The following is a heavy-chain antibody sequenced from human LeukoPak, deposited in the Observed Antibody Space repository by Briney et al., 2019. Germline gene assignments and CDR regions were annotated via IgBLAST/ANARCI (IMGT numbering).Heavy chain of an antibody. Sequence: KTGGSLRPSCAASGFTFSDYYMTWIRQAPGKGLEYVSHISRSGSSLYYGDSVKGRFSISRDNAKNSLYLQMNSLRVEDTAVYYCAREVVVVPDYYYYGMDVWGQGTTVTVSS. CDR2: ISRSGSSL. J-gene: IGHJ6*02. V-gene: IGHV3-11*01. CDR1: GFTFSDYY. D-gene: IGHD2-2*01. CDR3: AREVVVVPDYYYYGMDV.